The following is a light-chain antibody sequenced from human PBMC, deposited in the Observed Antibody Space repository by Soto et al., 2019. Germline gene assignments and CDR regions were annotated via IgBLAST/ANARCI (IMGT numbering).Light chain of an antibody. CDR1: QGISNY. CDR2: AAS. Sequence: SSLSAPVGDRVTITCRASQGISNYLAWYQQKPGKVPKVLIYAASTLQSGVPSRFSGSGSGIDFTLTISSLQPEDVAIYYCQKYNGVPLTFGGGTKVDIK. J-gene: IGKJ4*01. CDR3: QKYNGVPLT. V-gene: IGKV1-27*01.